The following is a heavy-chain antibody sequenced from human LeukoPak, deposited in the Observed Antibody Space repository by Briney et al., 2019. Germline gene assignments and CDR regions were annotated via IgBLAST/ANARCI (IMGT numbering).Heavy chain of an antibody. D-gene: IGHD2-15*01. Sequence: GGSLRLSCAASGFTFSSYSMNWVRQAPGKGLEWVSSISSSSSYIYYADSVKGRFTISRDNAKNSLYLQMNSLRAEDTAVYYCARSPQLDIVVVVAAIDYWGQGTLVTASS. CDR1: GFTFSSYS. CDR3: ARSPQLDIVVVVAAIDY. J-gene: IGHJ4*02. CDR2: ISSSSSYI. V-gene: IGHV3-21*01.